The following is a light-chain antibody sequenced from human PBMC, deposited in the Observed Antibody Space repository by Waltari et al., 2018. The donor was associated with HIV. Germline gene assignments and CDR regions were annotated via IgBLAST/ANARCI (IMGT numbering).Light chain of an antibody. Sequence: NFMLTQPPSVSESPGKTVTISCPRSRGSIASNYVQWYQQRPGSAPTTLIYEDDQRPSGVPDRFSGSIDTSSNSASLTISGLKTEDEADYYCQSFDTSNQWIFGGGTKLTVL. V-gene: IGLV6-57*03. CDR2: EDD. J-gene: IGLJ2*01. CDR3: QSFDTSNQWI. CDR1: RGSIASNY.